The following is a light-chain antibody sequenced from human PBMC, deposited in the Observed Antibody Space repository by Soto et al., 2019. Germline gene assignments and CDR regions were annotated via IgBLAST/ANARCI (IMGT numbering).Light chain of an antibody. CDR2: GNT. Sequence: QSVLTQPPSVSGAPGQRVTISCTGSSSNIGAGYDLHWYQQLPGAAPKLLIYGNTNRPSGVPDRFSGSKSGTSASLAITGLQAEDEADYYCQSYDSSLRGPLVFGGGTKATVL. CDR3: QSYDSSLRGPLV. V-gene: IGLV1-40*01. J-gene: IGLJ2*01. CDR1: SSNIGAGYD.